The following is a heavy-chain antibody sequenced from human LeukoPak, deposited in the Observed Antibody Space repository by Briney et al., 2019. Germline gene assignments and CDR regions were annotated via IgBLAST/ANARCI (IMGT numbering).Heavy chain of an antibody. CDR1: GFTFSSYA. D-gene: IGHD3-22*01. CDR2: IQFDGSNK. V-gene: IGHV3-30*02. J-gene: IGHJ3*02. CDR3: AKKWSGDYDSSGVNDAFDI. Sequence: PGRSLRLSCAASGFTFSSYAMHWVRQAPGKGLEWVAFIQFDGSNKYYADSVKGRFTISRDNSKNTLYLQMSSLRAEDTAVYYCAKKWSGDYDSSGVNDAFDIWGQGTMVTVSS.